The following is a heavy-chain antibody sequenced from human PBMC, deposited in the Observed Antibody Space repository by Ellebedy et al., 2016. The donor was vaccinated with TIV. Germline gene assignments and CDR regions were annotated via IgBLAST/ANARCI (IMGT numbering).Heavy chain of an antibody. CDR1: GGTFSTYA. V-gene: IGHV1-69*13. CDR2: FLPMFGTA. J-gene: IGHJ6*02. CDR3: ARVRWATVARGVPFHYGMDV. Sequence: ASVKVSCKAFGGTFSTYALNWMRQAPGQGLEWIGAFLPMFGTATSAQKFQGRVTITADESMTTAYMDLSSLRSEDTAVYYCARVRWATVARGVPFHYGMDVWGQGTTVTVTS. D-gene: IGHD3-10*01.